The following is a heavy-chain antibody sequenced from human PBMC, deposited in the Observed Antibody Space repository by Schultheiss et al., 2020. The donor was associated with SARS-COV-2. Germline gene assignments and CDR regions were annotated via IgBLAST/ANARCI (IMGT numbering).Heavy chain of an antibody. CDR3: ARDFQGESYWSIFHH. J-gene: IGHJ1*01. CDR2: IKRDGTEK. Sequence: GESLKISCAASGFMFSNYWMTWVRQAPGKGLEWVANIKRDGTEKYYVDSVKGRFTVSRDNAKNSLYLHMSNLRAEDTAVYYCARDFQGESYWSIFHHWGQGTLVTVSS. V-gene: IGHV3-7*01. D-gene: IGHD2-21*01. CDR1: GFMFSNYW.